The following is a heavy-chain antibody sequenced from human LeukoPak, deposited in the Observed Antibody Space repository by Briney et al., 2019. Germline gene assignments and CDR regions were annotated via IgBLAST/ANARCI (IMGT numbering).Heavy chain of an antibody. D-gene: IGHD3-3*01. CDR3: ASGGRSDFWSGSDT. Sequence: GGSLRLSCAASGFTFRSYWMSWVRQAPGKGLEWVANINQDGSEKYYVDSVKGRFTISRDNAKNSLYLQMNSLRDEDTAVYYCASGGRSDFWSGSDTWGQGTLVTVSS. CDR1: GFTFRSYW. J-gene: IGHJ5*02. V-gene: IGHV3-7*01. CDR2: INQDGSEK.